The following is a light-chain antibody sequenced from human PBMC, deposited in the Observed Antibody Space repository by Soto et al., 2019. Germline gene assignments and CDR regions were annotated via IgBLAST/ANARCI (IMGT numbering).Light chain of an antibody. CDR2: HAS. CDR1: RSLISYY. J-gene: IGKJ1*01. V-gene: IGKV3-20*01. CDR3: QQYGDSPRS. Sequence: MALVQSPDTLSVSPCVRAARTCRTSRSLISYYLAWYQQKPGQAPRLLIYHASRRATGTPDRFSVSGSGTDFTLTISRLQPGDFAVYYCQQYGDSPRSFGQGTKVDIK.